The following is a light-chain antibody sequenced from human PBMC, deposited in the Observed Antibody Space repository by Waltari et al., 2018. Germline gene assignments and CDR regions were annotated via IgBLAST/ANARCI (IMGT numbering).Light chain of an antibody. CDR3: QHYGTSPET. J-gene: IGKJ2*01. V-gene: IGKV3-20*01. Sequence: EIVLTQSPGTLSLSPGERATLSCRASQTVTSNYLAWYQQQKPGQAPRLLIYGASNRATGIPGRFSGSGSGTDFTLTISRLEPEDFAVYYCQHYGTSPETFGQGTKLQIK. CDR1: QTVTSNY. CDR2: GAS.